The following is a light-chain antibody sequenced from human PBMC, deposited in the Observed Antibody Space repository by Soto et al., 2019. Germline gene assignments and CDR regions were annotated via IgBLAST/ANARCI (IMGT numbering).Light chain of an antibody. CDR2: GNS. Sequence: QSVLTQPPSVYGAPGQRVTISCTGSSSNIGAGYDVHWYQQLPGTAPKLLIYGNSNRPSGVPDRFSGSKSGTSASLAITGLQAEDEADYYCQSYDSSLSGSEVFGTGTKVTVL. J-gene: IGLJ1*01. V-gene: IGLV1-40*01. CDR1: SSNIGAGYD. CDR3: QSYDSSLSGSEV.